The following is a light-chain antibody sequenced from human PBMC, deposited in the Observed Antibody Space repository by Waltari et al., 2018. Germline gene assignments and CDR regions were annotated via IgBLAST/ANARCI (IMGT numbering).Light chain of an antibody. CDR3: AAWDDSLNGHWV. J-gene: IGLJ3*02. CDR1: DSNIGNKL. V-gene: IGLV1-44*01. Sequence: QSVLPQPPSASGTPGQRVTIYCSGSDSNIGNKLVTRYQQLPEKTPKLIIYRSDQRPAGFPDRFSGSKSGTSGSLAISGLQSEDEADYYCAAWDDSLNGHWVFGGGTKVTVL. CDR2: RSD.